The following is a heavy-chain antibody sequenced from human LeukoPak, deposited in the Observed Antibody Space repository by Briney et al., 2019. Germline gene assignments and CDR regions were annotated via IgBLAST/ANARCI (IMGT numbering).Heavy chain of an antibody. Sequence: GGSLRLSCAASGFTVSSNYMSWVRQAPGKGLEWVSVIYSGGSTYYADSVKGRFTISRHNSKNTLYLQVNSLRAEDTAVYYCAREGYYDILTGYRTGGMDVWGQGTTVTVSS. V-gene: IGHV3-53*04. D-gene: IGHD3-9*01. CDR1: GFTVSSNY. CDR2: IYSGGST. CDR3: AREGYYDILTGYRTGGMDV. J-gene: IGHJ6*02.